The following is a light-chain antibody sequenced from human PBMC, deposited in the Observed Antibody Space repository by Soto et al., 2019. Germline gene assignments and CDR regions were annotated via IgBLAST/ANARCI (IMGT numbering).Light chain of an antibody. J-gene: IGLJ2*01. CDR2: SDS. Sequence: SYELTQPLSVSVALGQTARITCGRNNIGNKNVHWYQQKPGQAPMLVIYSDSNRPSGIPERFSGSNSGNTATLTISRAQAGDEADYYCQVWDSSTLVFGGGTKVTVL. CDR3: QVWDSSTLV. CDR1: NIGNKN. V-gene: IGLV3-9*01.